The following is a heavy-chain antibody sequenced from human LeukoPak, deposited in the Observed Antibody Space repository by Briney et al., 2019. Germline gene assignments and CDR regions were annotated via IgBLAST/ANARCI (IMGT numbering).Heavy chain of an antibody. J-gene: IGHJ4*02. CDR1: GGSFSGYY. CDR2: INHSGST. CDR3: ARDGYIAAAGTGLFDY. D-gene: IGHD6-13*01. V-gene: IGHV4-34*01. Sequence: SETLSLTCAVYGGSFSGYYWSWIRQPPGKGLEWIGEINHSGSTNYNPSLKSRVTISVDTSKNQFSLRLSSVTAADTAVYYCARDGYIAAAGTGLFDYWGQGTLVTVSS.